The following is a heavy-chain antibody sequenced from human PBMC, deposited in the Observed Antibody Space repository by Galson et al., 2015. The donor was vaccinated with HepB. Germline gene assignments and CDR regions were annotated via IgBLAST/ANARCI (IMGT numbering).Heavy chain of an antibody. V-gene: IGHV3-7*03. J-gene: IGHJ4*02. CDR1: GFSFSTYW. CDR2: INSAGSDN. CDR3: AREGQWGSVEGCDS. Sequence: SLRLSCAASGFSFSTYWMSWVRQAPGKGLEWVANINSAGSDNYYIDSVKGRFTTSRDNAKNSFYLPMNRLRAEDTAIYFCAREGQWGSVEGCDSWGQGTLVTVSS. D-gene: IGHD6-19*01.